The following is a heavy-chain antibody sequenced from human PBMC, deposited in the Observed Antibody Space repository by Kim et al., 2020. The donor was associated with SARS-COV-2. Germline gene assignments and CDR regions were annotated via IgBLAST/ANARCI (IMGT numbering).Heavy chain of an antibody. Sequence: ASVKVSCKASGYTFTSYGISWVRQAPGQGLEWMGWISAYNGNTNYAQKLQGRVTMTTDTSTSTAYMELRSLRSDDTAVYYCARVKGYSSGWYGGRPHDAFDIWGQGTMVTVSS. V-gene: IGHV1-18*01. J-gene: IGHJ3*02. D-gene: IGHD6-19*01. CDR2: ISAYNGNT. CDR3: ARVKGYSSGWYGGRPHDAFDI. CDR1: GYTFTSYG.